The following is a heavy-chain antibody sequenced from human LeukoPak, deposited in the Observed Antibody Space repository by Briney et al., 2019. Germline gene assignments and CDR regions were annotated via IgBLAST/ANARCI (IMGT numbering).Heavy chain of an antibody. V-gene: IGHV3-20*04. D-gene: IGHD3-9*01. CDR2: INWNGVRE. CDR1: GFTFEDYG. J-gene: IGHJ4*02. CDR3: ARDEIYYDILTGYRHFDY. Sequence: GGSLRLSCTASGFTFEDYGMGWVRQGPGKGLEWVSGINWNGVREGYADSVKGRFTISRDNAEKSLYLQMNSLKVEDTGFYYCARDEIYYDILTGYRHFDYWGQGTLVTVFS.